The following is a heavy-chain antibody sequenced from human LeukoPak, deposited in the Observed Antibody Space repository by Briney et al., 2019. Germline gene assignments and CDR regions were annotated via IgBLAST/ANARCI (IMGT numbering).Heavy chain of an antibody. CDR3: ARANYYDSSAPRFDY. D-gene: IGHD3-22*01. V-gene: IGHV1-69*05. Sequence: GASVKVSCKASGGTFSSCAISWVRQAPGQGLEWMGRIIPIFGTANYAQKFQGRVTITTDESTSTAYMELSSLRSEDTAVYYCARANYYDSSAPRFDYWGQGTLVTVSS. CDR2: IIPIFGTA. J-gene: IGHJ4*02. CDR1: GGTFSSCA.